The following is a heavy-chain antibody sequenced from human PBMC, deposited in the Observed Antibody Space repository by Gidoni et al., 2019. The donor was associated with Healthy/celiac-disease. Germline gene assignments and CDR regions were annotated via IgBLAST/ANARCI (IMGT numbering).Heavy chain of an antibody. D-gene: IGHD4-4*01. CDR3: ARDHPTEYYYGMDV. Sequence: EVQLVESGGGLVKPGGSLSLSCAASGFTFSSYSMNWVRQAPGKGLEWVSSISSSSSYIYYADSVKGRFTISRDNAKNSLYLQMNSLRAEDTAVYYCARDHPTEYYYGMDVWGQGTTVTVSS. V-gene: IGHV3-21*01. CDR1: GFTFSSYS. CDR2: ISSSSSYI. J-gene: IGHJ6*02.